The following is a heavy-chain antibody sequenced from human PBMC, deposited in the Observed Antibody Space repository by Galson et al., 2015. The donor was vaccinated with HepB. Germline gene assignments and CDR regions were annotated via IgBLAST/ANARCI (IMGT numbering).Heavy chain of an antibody. V-gene: IGHV3-30-3*01. D-gene: IGHD2-2*02. CDR2: ISYDGSNK. CDR1: GFTFSSYA. CDR3: ARDGEVVPAAIRDHDAFDI. Sequence: SLRLSCAASGFTFSSYAMHWVRQAPGKGLEWVAVISYDGSNKYYADSVKGRFTISRDNSKNTLYLQMNSLRAEDTAVYYCARDGEVVPAAIRDHDAFDIWGQGTMVTVSS. J-gene: IGHJ3*02.